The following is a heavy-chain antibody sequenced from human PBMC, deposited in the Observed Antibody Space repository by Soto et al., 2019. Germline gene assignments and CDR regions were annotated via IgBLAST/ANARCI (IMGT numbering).Heavy chain of an antibody. D-gene: IGHD6-19*01. CDR2: IYSGSTT. CDR3: ASSGRKYYFDY. CDR1: GFTVSSNY. V-gene: IGHV3-66*01. J-gene: IGHJ4*02. Sequence: GGSLRLSCAASGFTVSSNYMSWVRQAPGKGLEWVSVIYSGSTTYYADSVKGRFTISRDNSKNTLYLQMNSLRADDTAVYYCASSGRKYYFDYWGQGTLVTVSS.